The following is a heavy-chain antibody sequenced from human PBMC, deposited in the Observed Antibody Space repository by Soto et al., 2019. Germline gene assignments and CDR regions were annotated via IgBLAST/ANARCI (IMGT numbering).Heavy chain of an antibody. CDR2: IGTAGDT. J-gene: IGHJ3*02. Sequence: HPGGSLRLSCAASGFTFSSYDMHWVRQATGKGLEWVSAIGTAGDTYYPGSVKGRFTISRENAKNSLYLQMNSLRAEDTAVYYCARDSAIVRYSSSVISRAFDIWGQGTMVTVSS. CDR3: ARDSAIVRYSSSVISRAFDI. V-gene: IGHV3-13*01. CDR1: GFTFSSYD. D-gene: IGHD6-6*01.